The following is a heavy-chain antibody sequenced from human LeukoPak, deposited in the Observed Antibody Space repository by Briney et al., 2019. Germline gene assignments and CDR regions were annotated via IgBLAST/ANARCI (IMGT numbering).Heavy chain of an antibody. CDR2: ISSSSSYM. J-gene: IGHJ4*02. Sequence: GGSLRLSCAASGFTFSSYSMNWVRQAPGKGLEWVSSISSSSSYMYYADSVKGRFTISRDNAKNSLYLQMNSLRAEDTAVYYCARERKAGLDYWGQGTLVTVSS. D-gene: IGHD6-19*01. V-gene: IGHV3-21*01. CDR3: ARERKAGLDY. CDR1: GFTFSSYS.